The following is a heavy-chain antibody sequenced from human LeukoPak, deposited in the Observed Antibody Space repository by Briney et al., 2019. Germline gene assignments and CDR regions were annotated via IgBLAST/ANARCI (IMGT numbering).Heavy chain of an antibody. CDR1: GYTFSTYY. V-gene: IGHV1-46*01. CDR2: VNPGGSGT. D-gene: IGHD3-3*01. Sequence: ASVKVSCKASGYTFSTYYMHWVRQAPGQGLEWLGRVNPGGSGTSYAQKFQGRVTMTTDTSTSTLYMELSSLGSDDTAVYYCARAHTSAPGTLFDYWGQGTLVTVSS. J-gene: IGHJ4*02. CDR3: ARAHTSAPGTLFDY.